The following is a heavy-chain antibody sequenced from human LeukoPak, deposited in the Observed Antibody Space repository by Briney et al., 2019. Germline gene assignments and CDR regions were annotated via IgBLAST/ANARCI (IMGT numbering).Heavy chain of an antibody. D-gene: IGHD3-3*01. V-gene: IGHV3-74*01. CDR3: ARRDTADDLDY. Sequence: GGSLRLSCAASGYTLRRCCVYWVRGTREKGLVGVSYVNSDGTSTSYADSVKGRFTISRDNAKSTLYLQMNSLRAEDTAVYYCARRDTADDLDYWGQGTLVTVSS. CDR1: GYTLRRCC. J-gene: IGHJ4*02. CDR2: VNSDGTST.